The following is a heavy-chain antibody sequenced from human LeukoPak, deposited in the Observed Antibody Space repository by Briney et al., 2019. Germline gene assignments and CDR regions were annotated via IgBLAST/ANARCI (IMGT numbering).Heavy chain of an antibody. CDR1: GGSISSYY. D-gene: IGHD3-9*01. V-gene: IGHV4-4*07. CDR2: IYTSGST. J-gene: IGHJ4*02. Sequence: SETLSLTCTVSGGSISSYYWSWIRQPAGKGLEWIGRIYTSGSTNYNPSLKSRVTISVDTSKNQFSLKLSSVTAADTAVYYCARNRILTGYYNFDYWGQGTLVTVSS. CDR3: ARNRILTGYYNFDY.